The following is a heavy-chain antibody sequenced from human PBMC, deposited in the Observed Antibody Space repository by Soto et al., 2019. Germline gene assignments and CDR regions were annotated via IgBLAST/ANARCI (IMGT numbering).Heavy chain of an antibody. J-gene: IGHJ4*02. CDR2: VYYTGTT. V-gene: IGHV4-59*01. CDR1: GGYISSYF. Sequence: QVQLQESGPGLLKPSETLSLTCTVSGGYISSYFYIWVRQPPGKGLEWIWSVYYTGTTDYNPALKSRVSISVDTSKTQFSLNLRSVTAADTAVYYCARDLAAVPRAFDYWGRGTLVTVSP. CDR3: ARDLAAVPRAFDY. D-gene: IGHD6-13*01.